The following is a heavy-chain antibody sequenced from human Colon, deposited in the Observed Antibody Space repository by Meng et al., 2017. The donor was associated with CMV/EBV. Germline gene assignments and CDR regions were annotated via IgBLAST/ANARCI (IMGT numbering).Heavy chain of an antibody. D-gene: IGHD3-22*01. CDR2: INHSGST. V-gene: IGHV4-34*01. Sequence: VPLPAWGAGLLKLSETLSLTCAVYGGSFSGYYWSWIRQPPGKGLEWIGEINHSGSTNYNPSLKSRVTISVDTSKNQFSLKLSSVTAADTAVYYCASPYYYDSSGYNNWGQGTLVTVSS. J-gene: IGHJ4*02. CDR3: ASPYYYDSSGYNN. CDR1: GGSFSGYY.